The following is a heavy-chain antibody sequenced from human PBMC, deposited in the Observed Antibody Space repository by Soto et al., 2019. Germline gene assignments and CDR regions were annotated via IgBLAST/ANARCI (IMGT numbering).Heavy chain of an antibody. V-gene: IGHV1-8*01. D-gene: IGHD4-17*01. Sequence: QVQLVQSGAEVKKPGASVKVSCKASGYTFTSYDINWVRQATGQGLEWMGWMNPDSGNTRYAQKFQGRVTMTRNTSISTAYMELSSLRSEDTAVYYCARGSDGNFVHWFDPWGQGTLFTVSS. CDR2: MNPDSGNT. J-gene: IGHJ5*02. CDR1: GYTFTSYD. CDR3: ARGSDGNFVHWFDP.